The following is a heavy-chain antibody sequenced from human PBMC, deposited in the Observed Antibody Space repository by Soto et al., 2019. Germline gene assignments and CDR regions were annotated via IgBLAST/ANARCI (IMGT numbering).Heavy chain of an antibody. CDR2: MNPNSGNT. D-gene: IGHD5-12*01. J-gene: IGHJ6*02. V-gene: IGHV1-8*01. Sequence: ASVKASCKASGYTFTRYDLKWVREATGPGLERMGWMNPNSGNTGYAQKFQGRVTMTRNTSIITAYMELSSLRSEDTSVYYCARGDVDRVATSSNYYYYCMDVWGQGTTVTVSS. CDR3: ARGDVDRVATSSNYYYYCMDV. CDR1: GYTFTRYD.